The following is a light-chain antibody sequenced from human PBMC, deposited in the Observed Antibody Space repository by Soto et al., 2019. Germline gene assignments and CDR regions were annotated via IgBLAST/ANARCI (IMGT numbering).Light chain of an antibody. J-gene: IGKJ1*01. CDR3: QNYNGAPGT. V-gene: IGKV1-27*01. CDR2: AAS. Sequence: DIQMTQSPSSLSASVGDRVTITCRASQGISTYLVWYQQKPGTVPKLLIFAASTLQSGVPSRFSGSGSGTDCTLTISSLQPEDVATYYCQNYNGAPGTVGQGTKVEIK. CDR1: QGISTY.